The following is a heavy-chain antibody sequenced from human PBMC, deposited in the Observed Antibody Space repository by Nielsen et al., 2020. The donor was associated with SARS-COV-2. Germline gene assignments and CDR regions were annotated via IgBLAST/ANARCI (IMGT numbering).Heavy chain of an antibody. V-gene: IGHV3-9*01. D-gene: IGHD3-10*01. CDR2: ISWNSGSI. J-gene: IGHJ4*02. Sequence: SLKISCAASEFTFDDYAMHWVRQAPGKGLEWVSGISWNSGSIGYADSVKGRFTISRDNAKNSLYLQMNSLRAEDTALYYCAKDKHRPYYGSGSYLGFLFDYWGQGTLVTVSS. CDR3: AKDKHRPYYGSGSYLGFLFDY. CDR1: EFTFDDYA.